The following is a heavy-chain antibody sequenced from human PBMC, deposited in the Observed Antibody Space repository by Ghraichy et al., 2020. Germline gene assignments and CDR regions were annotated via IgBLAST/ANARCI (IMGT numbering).Heavy chain of an antibody. Sequence: SETLSLTCTVSGGSISSGGYYWSWIRQHPGKGLEWIGYIYYSGSTYYNPSLKSRVTISVDTSKNQFSLKLSSVTAADTAVYYCARGYDSSGYYLPDGYYFDYWGQGTLVTVSS. CDR3: ARGYDSSGYYLPDGYYFDY. CDR1: GGSISSGGYY. V-gene: IGHV4-31*03. J-gene: IGHJ4*02. D-gene: IGHD3-22*01. CDR2: IYYSGST.